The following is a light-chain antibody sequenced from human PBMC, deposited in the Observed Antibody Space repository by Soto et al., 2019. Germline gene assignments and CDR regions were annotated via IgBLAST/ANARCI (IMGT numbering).Light chain of an antibody. CDR3: AAWDDRVSGYV. Sequence: QSVLTQPPSTSGTPGQRVTISCSGSSSNIGSSYVFCFQHLPGTAPKLLLYNNNQRPSGVPDRVSASKSGTSASLAISGLRSEDEADYSCAAWDDRVSGYVCGNWHKVT. CDR1: SSNIGSSY. V-gene: IGLV1-47*02. J-gene: IGLJ1*01. CDR2: NNN.